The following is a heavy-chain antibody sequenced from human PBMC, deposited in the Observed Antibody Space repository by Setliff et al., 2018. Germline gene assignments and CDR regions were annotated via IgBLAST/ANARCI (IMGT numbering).Heavy chain of an antibody. J-gene: IGHJ4*02. CDR1: GGSISSYY. D-gene: IGHD3-22*01. CDR2: IYYSGST. V-gene: IGHV4-59*01. Sequence: SETLSLTCTVSGGSISSYYWSWIRQPPGKGLEWIGYIYYSGSTDSHPSLKSRVSISIDTSKNQFSLNVRSVTAADTAIYYCARYDSSGYSENYYFDYWGQGTLVTVSS. CDR3: ARYDSSGYSENYYFDY.